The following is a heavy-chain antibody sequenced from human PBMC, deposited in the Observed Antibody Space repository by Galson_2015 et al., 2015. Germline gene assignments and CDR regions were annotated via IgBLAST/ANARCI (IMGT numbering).Heavy chain of an antibody. CDR3: ARGCSSTSCHLFDY. CDR1: GYTFTSYA. V-gene: IGHV1-3*01. D-gene: IGHD2-2*01. Sequence: SVKVSCKASGYTFTSYAMHWVRQAPGQRLEWMGWINAGNGNTKYSQEFQGRVTITRDTSASTAYMELSSLRSEDTAVYYCARGCSSTSCHLFDYWGQGTLVTVSS. CDR2: INAGNGNT. J-gene: IGHJ4*02.